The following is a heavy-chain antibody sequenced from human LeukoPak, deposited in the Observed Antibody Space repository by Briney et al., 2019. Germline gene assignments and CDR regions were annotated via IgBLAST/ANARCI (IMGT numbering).Heavy chain of an antibody. D-gene: IGHD3-10*01. J-gene: IGHJ5*02. V-gene: IGHV4-39*01. CDR2: IYYSGST. Sequence: PSETLSLTCTVSGGSISNSSYYWGWIRQPPGKGLEWIVSIYYSGSTYYNPSLKSRVTISVDTSKSLFSLRLSSVTAADTAVYYCARMGVYHYWGRNWFDLWGQGTLVTVSS. CDR3: ARMGVYHYWGRNWFDL. CDR1: GGSISNSSYY.